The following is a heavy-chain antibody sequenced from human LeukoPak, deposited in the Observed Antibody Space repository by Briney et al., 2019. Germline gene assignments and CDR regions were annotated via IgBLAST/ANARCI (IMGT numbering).Heavy chain of an antibody. CDR3: ARFGLGKHIAVAGIPFDI. J-gene: IGHJ3*02. CDR1: GYTSTSYA. D-gene: IGHD6-19*01. Sequence: ASVKVSCKASGYTSTSYAITWVRQAPGQGLEWMGWISAYNGNTNYAQKPQGRVTMTTDTSTNTAYMELKSLRSDDTAVYYCARFGLGKHIAVAGIPFDIWGQGTMVTVSS. V-gene: IGHV1-18*01. CDR2: ISAYNGNT.